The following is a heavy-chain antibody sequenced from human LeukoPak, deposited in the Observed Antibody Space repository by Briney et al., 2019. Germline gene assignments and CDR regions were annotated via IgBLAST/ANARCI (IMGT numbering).Heavy chain of an antibody. J-gene: IGHJ3*02. CDR3: AKFGSDAFDI. CDR1: GGSIRSGVNY. CDR2: ISHSGYS. V-gene: IGHV4-31*03. Sequence: PSETLSLTCSVSGGSIRSGVNYWNWVRQLPEKGLERLGYISHSGYSYYTPSLKSRLTISMDTSKNQFSLKVTSVTAADTAVYYCAKFGSDAFDIWGQGTMVTVSS. D-gene: IGHD3-10*01.